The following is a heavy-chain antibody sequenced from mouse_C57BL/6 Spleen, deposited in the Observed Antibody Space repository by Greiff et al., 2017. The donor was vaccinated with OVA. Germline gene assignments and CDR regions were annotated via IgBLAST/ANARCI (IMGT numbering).Heavy chain of an antibody. CDR2: INNDGSST. CDR1: GFTFSDYY. CDR3: ARGLRVFDY. J-gene: IGHJ2*01. Sequence: DVQLVESEGGLVQPGSSMKLSCTASGFTFSDYYMAWVRQVPEKGLEWVANINNDGSSTYYLDSLKSRFIISRDNAMNILYLQMSSLKSEDTATYYCARGLRVFDYWGQGTTLTVSS. V-gene: IGHV5-16*01.